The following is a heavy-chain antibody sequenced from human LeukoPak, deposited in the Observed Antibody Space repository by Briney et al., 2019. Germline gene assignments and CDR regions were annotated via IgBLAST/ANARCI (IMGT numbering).Heavy chain of an antibody. V-gene: IGHV3-11*06. CDR1: GFTFSDYY. CDR3: ARDNGDYVGSTRDAFDI. D-gene: IGHD4-17*01. CDR2: ISSSSSYT. J-gene: IGHJ3*02. Sequence: KPGGSLRLSCAASGFTFSDYYMSWIRQAPGKGLEWVSYISSSSSYTNYADSVKGRFTISRDNAKNSLYLQMNSLRAEDTAVYYCARDNGDYVGSTRDAFDIWGQGTMVTVSS.